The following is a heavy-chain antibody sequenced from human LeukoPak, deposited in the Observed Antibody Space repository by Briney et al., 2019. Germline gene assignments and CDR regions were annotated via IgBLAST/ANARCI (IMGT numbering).Heavy chain of an antibody. V-gene: IGHV3-30*02. J-gene: IGHJ4*02. CDR2: IRYDGSNK. D-gene: IGHD6-6*01. Sequence: TGGSLRLSXAASGFTFSSYGMHWVGQPPGKGLEWVAFIRYDGSNKYYADSVKGRFTISRDNSKNTLYLQMNSLRAEDTAVYYCAKDRAARPFDYWGQGTLVTVSS. CDR1: GFTFSSYG. CDR3: AKDRAARPFDY.